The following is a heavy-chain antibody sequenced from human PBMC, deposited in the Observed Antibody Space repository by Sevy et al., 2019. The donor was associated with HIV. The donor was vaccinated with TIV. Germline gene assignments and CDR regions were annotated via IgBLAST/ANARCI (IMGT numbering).Heavy chain of an antibody. J-gene: IGHJ3*02. CDR2: IWFDGSNR. Sequence: GGSLRLSCAASGFTFSSYGMHWVRQAPGKGLEWVALIWFDGSNRLYADSVKGRFTISRDNSKNTLYLQMNSLIAEDTAIYYCAREKIEVGSAFDIWGPGTLVTVSS. CDR1: GFTFSSYG. D-gene: IGHD3-22*01. CDR3: AREKIEVGSAFDI. V-gene: IGHV3-33*01.